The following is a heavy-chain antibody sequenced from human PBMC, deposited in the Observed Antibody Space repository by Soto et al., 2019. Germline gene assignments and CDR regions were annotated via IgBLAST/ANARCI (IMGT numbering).Heavy chain of an antibody. V-gene: IGHV3-73*01. D-gene: IGHD2-2*01. CDR3: TGYCISTSCMEGYYYGMDV. CDR2: IRSKANSYAT. J-gene: IGHJ6*02. CDR1: GFTFSGSA. Sequence: EVQLVESGGGLVQPGGSLKLSCAASGFTFSGSAMHWVRQASGKGLEWVGRIRSKANSYATAYAASVKGRFTISRDDSKKTAYRQRNSLKTEDTAVYYCTGYCISTSCMEGYYYGMDVWGQGTTVTVSS.